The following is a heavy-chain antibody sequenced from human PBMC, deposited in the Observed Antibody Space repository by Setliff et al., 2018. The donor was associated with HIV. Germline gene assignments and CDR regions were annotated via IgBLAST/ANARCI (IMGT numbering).Heavy chain of an antibody. CDR3: AKSIDPTGFFYYYMDV. CDR2: LRYDGTSK. J-gene: IGHJ6*03. D-gene: IGHD4-17*01. Sequence: PGGSLRLSCAASGFTVSGYGMHWVRQAPGKGLEWVAFLRYDGTSKYYANSVKGRFTISRDNSKNTVYLQMSSLRTEDTGVYYCAKSIDPTGFFYYYMDVWGKGTTVTASS. CDR1: GFTVSGYG. V-gene: IGHV3-30*02.